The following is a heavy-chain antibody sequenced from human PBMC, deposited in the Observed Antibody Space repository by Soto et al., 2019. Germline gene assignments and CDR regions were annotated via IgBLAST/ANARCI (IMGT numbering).Heavy chain of an antibody. Sequence: ASVKVSCKASGYIFTDYGINWVRQAPGQGLVWMGWISGYNDNTNYAQKSQDRVTMTTDTSTSTAYLELRSLTSDDTAVYYCARADAVITINFDYWGQGTLVTVS. CDR1: GYIFTDYG. D-gene: IGHD2-21*01. CDR3: ARADAVITINFDY. V-gene: IGHV1-18*01. J-gene: IGHJ4*02. CDR2: ISGYNDNT.